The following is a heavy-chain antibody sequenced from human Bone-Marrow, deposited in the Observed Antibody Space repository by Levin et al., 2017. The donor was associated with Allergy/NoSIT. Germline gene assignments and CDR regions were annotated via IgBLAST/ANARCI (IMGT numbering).Heavy chain of an antibody. CDR3: TTLLDDYGDYAAYYYYGMDV. V-gene: IGHV3-15*01. CDR1: GFTFSNAW. D-gene: IGHD4-17*01. J-gene: IGHJ6*02. Sequence: GGSLRLSCAASGFTFSNAWMSWVRQAPGKGLEWVGRIKSKTDGGTTDYAAPVKGRFTISRDDSKNTLYLQMNSLKTEDTAVYYCTTLLDDYGDYAAYYYYGMDVWGQGTTVTVSS. CDR2: IKSKTDGGTT.